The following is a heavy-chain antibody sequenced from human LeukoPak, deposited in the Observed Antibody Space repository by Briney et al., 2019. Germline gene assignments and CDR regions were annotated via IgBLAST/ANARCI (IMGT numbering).Heavy chain of an antibody. J-gene: IGHJ4*02. D-gene: IGHD3-10*01. CDR3: ARGPHISDGSGNYYYGY. V-gene: IGHV1-2*02. Sequence: GASVKVSCKASGYTFTGYYMHWVRQAPGQGLEWMGWINPNSGGTNYAQKFQGRVTMTRDTSISTAYLHQSGLRSDDTAVYYCARGPHISDGSGNYYYGYWGQGTMVTVSS. CDR1: GYTFTGYY. CDR2: INPNSGGT.